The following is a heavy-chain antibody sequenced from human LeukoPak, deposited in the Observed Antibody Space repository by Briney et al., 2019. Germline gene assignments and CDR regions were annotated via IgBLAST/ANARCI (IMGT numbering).Heavy chain of an antibody. V-gene: IGHV2-5*02. Sequence: SGPTLVKPTQTLTLTCTFSGFSLSTSGVGVGWIRQPPGKALEWLALIYWDDDKRYSPSLKSRLTITKDTSKNQVVLTMTNMDPVDTATYYCAHRQRGQHYSSSWYFDYWGQGTLVTVSS. CDR3: AHRQRGQHYSSSWYFDY. J-gene: IGHJ4*02. CDR2: IYWDDDK. D-gene: IGHD6-13*01. CDR1: GFSLSTSGVG.